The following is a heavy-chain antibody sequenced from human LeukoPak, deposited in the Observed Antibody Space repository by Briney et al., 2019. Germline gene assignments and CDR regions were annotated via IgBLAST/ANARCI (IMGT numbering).Heavy chain of an antibody. CDR2: INDNGAGT. D-gene: IGHD3-22*01. J-gene: IGHJ3*02. Sequence: GGSLRLSCAASGFTFSSYAMSWVRQAPGKGLKWVSTINDNGAGTYYADSVKGRFTISRDNSYNTVSLQMNSLRAEDTAVYYCAKDRSNYYDSSGSQGGAFDIWGQGTMVTVSS. V-gene: IGHV3-23*01. CDR3: AKDRSNYYDSSGSQGGAFDI. CDR1: GFTFSSYA.